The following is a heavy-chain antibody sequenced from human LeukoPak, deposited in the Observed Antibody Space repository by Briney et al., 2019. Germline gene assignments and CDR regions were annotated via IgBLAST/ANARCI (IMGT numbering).Heavy chain of an antibody. CDR3: ARGSGRDGYKYYFDY. D-gene: IGHD5-24*01. CDR2: INHSGST. V-gene: IGHV4-34*01. J-gene: IGHJ4*02. CDR1: GGSISSYY. Sequence: SETLSLTCTVSGGSISSYYWSWIRQPPGKGLEWIGEINHSGSTNYNPSLKSRVAISVDTSKNQFSLKLNSVTAADRAVYYCARGSGRDGYKYYFDYWGQGTLVTVSS.